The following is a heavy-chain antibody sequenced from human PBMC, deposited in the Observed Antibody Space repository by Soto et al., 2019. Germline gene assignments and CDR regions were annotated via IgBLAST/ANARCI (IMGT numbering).Heavy chain of an antibody. CDR2: IYWDDDK. Sequence: SGPKLVNPTQTLTLTCTFSGFSLSTSGVGVGWIRQPPGKALEWLALIYWDDDKRYSPSLKSRLTITKDTSKNQVVLTMTNMDPVDTATYYCAHIGSNLGYCSGGSCYGGFYFDYWGQGTLVTVSS. CDR1: GFSLSTSGVG. J-gene: IGHJ4*02. D-gene: IGHD2-15*01. V-gene: IGHV2-5*02. CDR3: AHIGSNLGYCSGGSCYGGFYFDY.